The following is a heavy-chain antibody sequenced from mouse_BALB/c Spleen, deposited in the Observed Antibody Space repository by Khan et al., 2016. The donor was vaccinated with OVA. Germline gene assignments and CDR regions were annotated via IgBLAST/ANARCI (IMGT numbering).Heavy chain of an antibody. V-gene: IGHV3-2*02. CDR3: ARDNYFAY. J-gene: IGHJ3*01. CDR2: ITYSGST. Sequence: LQESGPGLVKPSQSLSLTCTVTGYSIPSDYAWNWIRQFPGNKLEWMGFITYSGSTAYHPSLKSRMSITRDTSKNQFFLHLNSVTPEDTATYYCARDNYFAYWGQGTLVTVSA. D-gene: IGHD1-3*01. CDR1: GYSIPSDYA.